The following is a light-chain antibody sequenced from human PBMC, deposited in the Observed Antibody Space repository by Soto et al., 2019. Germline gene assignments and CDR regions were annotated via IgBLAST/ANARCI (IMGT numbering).Light chain of an antibody. Sequence: DIQMTQSPSTLSGSVGDRVTITCRASQTSSSWLAWYQQKPGKAPKLLIYDASSLESGVPSRFSGSGSGTDFTLTISRLEPEDFAVYYCQQYGSSGTFGQGTKVDIK. CDR1: QTSSSW. V-gene: IGKV1-5*01. CDR3: QQYGSSGT. J-gene: IGKJ1*01. CDR2: DAS.